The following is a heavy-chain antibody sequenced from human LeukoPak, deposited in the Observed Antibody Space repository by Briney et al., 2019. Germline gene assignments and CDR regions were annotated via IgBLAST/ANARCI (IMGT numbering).Heavy chain of an antibody. CDR2: INPNSGGT. CDR3: ARDFLVPAAPYNWFDP. CDR1: GYTFTGYY. D-gene: IGHD2-2*01. J-gene: IGHJ5*02. V-gene: IGHV1-2*06. Sequence: GASVTVSCKASGYTFTGYYMRWVRQAPGQGLEWMGRINPNSGGTNYAQKFQGRVTMTRDTSISTAYMELSRLRSDDTAVYYCARDFLVPAAPYNWFDPWGQGTLVTVSS.